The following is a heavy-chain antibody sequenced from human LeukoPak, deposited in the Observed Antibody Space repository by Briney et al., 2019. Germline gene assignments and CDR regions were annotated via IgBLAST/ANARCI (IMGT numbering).Heavy chain of an antibody. CDR3: AQGDCSGGPCPGPLN. V-gene: IGHV1-46*01. J-gene: IGHJ4*02. CDR1: GYTFTSYY. Sequence: GASVKVSCKASGYTFTSYYMHWVRQAPGQGLEWMGIINPSGGSTSYAQKFQGRVTMTRDMSTSTVYMELSSLRVEDTSVYYCAQGDCSGGPCPGPLNWGQGTLVTVSS. D-gene: IGHD2-15*01. CDR2: INPSGGST.